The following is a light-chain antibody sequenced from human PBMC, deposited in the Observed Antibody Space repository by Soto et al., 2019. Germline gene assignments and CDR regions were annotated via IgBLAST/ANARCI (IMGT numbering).Light chain of an antibody. J-gene: IGKJ5*01. CDR1: QSAGNF. V-gene: IGKV3D-15*01. CDR2: YIS. Sequence: VMTQTPLSLSVAPGQPASLSCRASQSAGNFLAWYQQKPGQAPRLLIYYISTRATGIPARFSGSGSGTEFTLTINSLQSEDSAIYYCQQHNQWPITFGQGTRLEIK. CDR3: QQHNQWPIT.